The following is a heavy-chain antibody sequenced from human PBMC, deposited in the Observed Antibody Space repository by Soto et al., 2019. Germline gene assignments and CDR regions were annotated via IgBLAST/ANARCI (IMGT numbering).Heavy chain of an antibody. CDR1: GGSISTYY. CDR2: IYYSGST. Sequence: HVQLQESGPGLVKPSETLSLTCTVSGGSISTYYWSWIRQPPGKRLEWIGYIYYSGSTNYNPSLKSRVTISEDASKNRFSLKLTSVTDADTAVYYCARGKFPFTFDYWGQGTLVAVSS. V-gene: IGHV4-59*01. J-gene: IGHJ4*02. CDR3: ARGKFPFTFDY.